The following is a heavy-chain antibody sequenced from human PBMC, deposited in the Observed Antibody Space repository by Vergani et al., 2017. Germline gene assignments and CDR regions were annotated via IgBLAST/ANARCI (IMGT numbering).Heavy chain of an antibody. J-gene: IGHJ4*02. D-gene: IGHD6-6*01. V-gene: IGHV3-9*01. CDR3: ARADHHQLAAY. CDR2: ISWNSGSI. Sequence: EVQLVESGGGLVQPGRSLRLSCAASGFTFDDYAMHWVRQAPGKGLEWVSGISWNSGSIGYADSVKGRFTISRDNAKNSLYLQMNSLRAEDTAVYYCARADHHQLAAYWGQGTLVTVSS. CDR1: GFTFDDYA.